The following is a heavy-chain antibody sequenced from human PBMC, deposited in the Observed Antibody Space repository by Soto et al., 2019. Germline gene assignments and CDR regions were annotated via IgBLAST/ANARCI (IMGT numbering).Heavy chain of an antibody. Sequence: QVHLVESGGGVVQPGGSLRLSCAASGFTFSSYAIHWVRQAPGKGLEWVAMIWFDGSNKYYADSVKGRFSISRDNSKNTLLLQMDSLRAEDTAVYYCARGQLPAATTYFDFWGQGTLVIVSS. CDR2: IWFDGSNK. D-gene: IGHD2-15*01. CDR3: ARGQLPAATTYFDF. J-gene: IGHJ4*02. V-gene: IGHV3-33*01. CDR1: GFTFSSYA.